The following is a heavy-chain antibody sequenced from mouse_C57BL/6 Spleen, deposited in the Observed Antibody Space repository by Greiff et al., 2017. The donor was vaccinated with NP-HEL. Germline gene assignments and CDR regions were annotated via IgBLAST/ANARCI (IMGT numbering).Heavy chain of an antibody. CDR2: IDPSDSET. J-gene: IGHJ2*01. Sequence: QVHVKQPGAELVRPGSSVKLSCKASGYTFTSYWMHWVKQRPIQGLEWIGNIDPSDSETHYNQKFKDKATLTVDKSSSTAYMQLSSLTSEDSAVYYCARGGSTMITTYFDYWGQGTTLTVSS. CDR1: GYTFTSYW. D-gene: IGHD2-4*01. CDR3: ARGGSTMITTYFDY. V-gene: IGHV1-52*01.